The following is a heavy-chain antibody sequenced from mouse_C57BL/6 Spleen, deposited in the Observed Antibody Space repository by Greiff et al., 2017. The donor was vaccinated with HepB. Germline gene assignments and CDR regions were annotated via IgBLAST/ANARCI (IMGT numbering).Heavy chain of an antibody. CDR3: ARSGSYEAMDY. CDR2: IDPNSGST. V-gene: IGHV1-64*01. CDR1: GYTFTSYW. D-gene: IGHD6-1*01. J-gene: IGHJ4*01. Sequence: VQLQQPGAELVKPGASVKLSCKASGYTFTSYWMHWVKQRPGQGLEWIGMIDPNSGSTNYNEKFKSKATLTVDKSSSTAYMQLSSLTSEDSAVYYWARSGSYEAMDYWGQGTSLTVSS.